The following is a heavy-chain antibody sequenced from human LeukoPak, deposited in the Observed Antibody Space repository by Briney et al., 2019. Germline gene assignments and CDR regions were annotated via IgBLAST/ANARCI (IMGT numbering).Heavy chain of an antibody. CDR1: GDSISSGTYY. D-gene: IGHD3-16*01. J-gene: IGHJ4*02. CDR2: IHYSGSA. Sequence: SETLSLTCTVSGDSISSGTYYWTWIRQHPGKGPEWIGYIHYSGSAYYNPSLRSRVTISVDTSKNQFSLKLSSVTAADAAVYYCARDWALAFDHWGQGTLVTVSS. CDR3: ARDWALAFDH. V-gene: IGHV4-31*03.